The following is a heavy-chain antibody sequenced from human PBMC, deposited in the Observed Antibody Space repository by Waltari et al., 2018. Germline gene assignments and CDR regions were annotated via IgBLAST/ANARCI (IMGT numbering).Heavy chain of an antibody. D-gene: IGHD6-6*01. V-gene: IGHV1-69-2*01. CDR2: VDPEDGET. CDR1: GITFPNYY. CDR3: ATGREQLAHFDH. Sequence: EVQLVQSGCEVKTPGATVDIYCTISGITFPNYYIHWVQQAPGKGLKWVGLVDPEDGETVYAGNFQGRVTTTADTLTDTAFMDVDTLRAEDTAVYYCATGREQLAHFDHWGQGTLVTVSS. J-gene: IGHJ4*02.